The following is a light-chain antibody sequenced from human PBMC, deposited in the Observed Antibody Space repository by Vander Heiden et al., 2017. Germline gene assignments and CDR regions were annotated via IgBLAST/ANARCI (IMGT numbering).Light chain of an antibody. Sequence: QSVLTPPPSVSRPPVPTVTISCTGSSSNIGAGYDVHWYQQFPGTAPKVLIYANANRPSGVPDRFSGSKSGTSASLAITGLQAEDEADYYCQSYDSNLSGSVFGGGTKLTVL. J-gene: IGLJ3*02. CDR1: SSNIGAGYD. CDR3: QSYDSNLSGSV. CDR2: ANA. V-gene: IGLV1-40*01.